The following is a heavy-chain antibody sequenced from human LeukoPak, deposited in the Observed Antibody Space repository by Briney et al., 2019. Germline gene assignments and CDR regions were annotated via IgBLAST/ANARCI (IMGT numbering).Heavy chain of an antibody. D-gene: IGHD6-19*01. Sequence: GGTVRLSCAASGFTFSGYGMSWVRQAPGKGLKWVSAISGSGGSTYYADSVKGRITISRDNSKNTLYLQMNSLRAEDTAVYYCAKVFLRQWLSDAFDIWGQGTMVTVSS. CDR1: GFTFSGYG. CDR2: ISGSGGST. CDR3: AKVFLRQWLSDAFDI. V-gene: IGHV3-23*01. J-gene: IGHJ3*02.